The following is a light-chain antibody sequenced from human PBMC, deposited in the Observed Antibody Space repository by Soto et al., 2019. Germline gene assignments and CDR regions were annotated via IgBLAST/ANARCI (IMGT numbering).Light chain of an antibody. CDR3: QQYESYSAIT. Sequence: DILMTQSPSTLSASVGDRVTITCRASQSISPWLAWYQQKLGKAPKLLIYGASALQSGVPSRFSGSGSGSEFTLTISSLQPDDFATYYCQQYESYSAITFGQGTRLEIK. CDR1: QSISPW. CDR2: GAS. V-gene: IGKV1-5*01. J-gene: IGKJ5*01.